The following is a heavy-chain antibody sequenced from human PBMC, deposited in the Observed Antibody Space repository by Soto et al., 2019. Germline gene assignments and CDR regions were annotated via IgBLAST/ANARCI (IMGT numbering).Heavy chain of an antibody. CDR3: AREGVDIVATQSYYYYYGMDV. J-gene: IGHJ6*02. CDR1: GYTFTGYH. V-gene: IGHV1-2*02. Sequence: ASVKVSCKASGYTFTGYHMHWVRQAPGQGLEWMGWINPNSGGTNYAQKFQGRVTMTRDTSISTAYMELSRLRSDDTAVYYCAREGVDIVATQSYYYYYGMDVWGQGTTVTVSS. CDR2: INPNSGGT. D-gene: IGHD5-12*01.